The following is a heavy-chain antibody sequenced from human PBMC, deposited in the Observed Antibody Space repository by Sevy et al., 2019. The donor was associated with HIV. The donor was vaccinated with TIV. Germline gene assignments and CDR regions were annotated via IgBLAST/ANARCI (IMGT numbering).Heavy chain of an antibody. Sequence: ASVKVSCRASGYTFTDYYLHWVRQAPGQGLEWMGWINPNNGGTEYAQRFQGRVAMTRDTSISTVYMELSRLRSDDTAVYYCARAWRVSGSYTNDYWGQGTLVTVSS. CDR2: INPNNGGT. D-gene: IGHD3-10*01. J-gene: IGHJ4*02. CDR1: GYTFTDYY. V-gene: IGHV1-2*02. CDR3: ARAWRVSGSYTNDY.